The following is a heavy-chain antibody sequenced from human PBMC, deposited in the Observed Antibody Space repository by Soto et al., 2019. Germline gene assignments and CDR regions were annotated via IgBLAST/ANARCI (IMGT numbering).Heavy chain of an antibody. CDR1: GDSMTKYY. CDR3: ARTVGAAYYFDF. CDR2: IYTSGST. J-gene: IGHJ4*02. V-gene: IGHV4-4*07. D-gene: IGHD1-26*01. Sequence: QVQLQESGPGLVKPSETLSLTCNVSGDSMTKYYWSWIRQPAGKGLEWIGRIYTSGSTNYNPSLKSRVTMSIDTSNNHFSLNLKSVTAADTAVDYGARTVGAAYYFDFWGQEALVTVSS.